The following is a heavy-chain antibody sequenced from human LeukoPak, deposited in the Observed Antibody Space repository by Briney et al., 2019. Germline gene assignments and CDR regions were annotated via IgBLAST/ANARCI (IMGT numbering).Heavy chain of an antibody. CDR1: GYTFTSYG. Sequence: ASVKVSCKASGYTFTSYGISWVRQAPGQGLEWVGWISAYNGNTNYAQKLQGRVTMTTDTSTSTAYMELRSLRSDDTAVYYCARDGDLVVPAALYYFDYWGQGTLVTVSS. D-gene: IGHD2-2*01. CDR3: ARDGDLVVPAALYYFDY. CDR2: ISAYNGNT. V-gene: IGHV1-18*01. J-gene: IGHJ4*02.